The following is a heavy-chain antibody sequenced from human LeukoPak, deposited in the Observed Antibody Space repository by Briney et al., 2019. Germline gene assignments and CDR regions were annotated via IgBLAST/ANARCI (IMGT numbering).Heavy chain of an antibody. J-gene: IGHJ4*02. Sequence: GGSLRLSCAASGFTFSNAWMSWVRQAPGKGLEWVGRIKSKTDGGTTDYAAPVKGRFTISRDDSKNTRYLQMNSLKTEDTAVYYCTRYYYDSSGYIFFDYWGQGTLVTVSS. CDR3: TRYYYDSSGYIFFDY. V-gene: IGHV3-15*01. CDR2: IKSKTDGGTT. CDR1: GFTFSNAW. D-gene: IGHD3-22*01.